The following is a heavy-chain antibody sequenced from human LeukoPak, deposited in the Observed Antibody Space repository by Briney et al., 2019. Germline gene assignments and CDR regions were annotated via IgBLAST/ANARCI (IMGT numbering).Heavy chain of an antibody. J-gene: IGHJ4*02. CDR2: IIPILGIA. CDR3: AGSSGMEWLLFDY. V-gene: IGHV1-69*04. CDR1: GGTFSSYA. D-gene: IGHD3-3*01. Sequence: SVKVSCKASGGTFSSYAISWVRQAPGQGLEWMGRIIPILGIANYAQKFQGRVTITADKSTSTAYMELSSLKSEDTAVYYCAGSSGMEWLLFDYCGQGTLVTVSS.